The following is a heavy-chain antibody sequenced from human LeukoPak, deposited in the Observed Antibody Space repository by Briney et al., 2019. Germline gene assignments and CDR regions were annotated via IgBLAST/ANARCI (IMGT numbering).Heavy chain of an antibody. J-gene: IGHJ4*02. V-gene: IGHV4-4*07. Sequence: SETLSLTCTVSGGSISNYYWSWIREPAGKGLEWIGRIYSSGRTNYNPSLKSRVTMSVDTSKNQFPLKLSSVTAADTAMYYCARDRGDYGSSDYWGQGTLVTVSS. CDR1: GGSISNYY. D-gene: IGHD2-21*02. CDR2: IYSSGRT. CDR3: ARDRGDYGSSDY.